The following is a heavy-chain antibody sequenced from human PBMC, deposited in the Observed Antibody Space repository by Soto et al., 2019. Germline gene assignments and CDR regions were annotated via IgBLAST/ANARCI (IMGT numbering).Heavy chain of an antibody. D-gene: IGHD3-9*01. CDR1: GFTFSSYS. CDR2: ISSSSSTI. V-gene: IGHV3-48*01. J-gene: IGHJ4*02. CDR3: ARDLRYFDPGDY. Sequence: EVPLVESGGGLVQPGGSLRLSCATSGFTFSSYSMNWVRQAPGKGLEWVSYISSSSSTIYYAESVKGRFTISRDNAKNSLYLQMNSLRAEDTAVYYGARDLRYFDPGDYWVQGTLVTVSS.